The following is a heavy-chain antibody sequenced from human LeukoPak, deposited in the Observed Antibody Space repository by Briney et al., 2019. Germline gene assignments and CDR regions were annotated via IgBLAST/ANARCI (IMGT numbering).Heavy chain of an antibody. V-gene: IGHV1-18*01. CDR3: ARDPPSGSPCDY. CDR1: GYTFTSYG. J-gene: IGHJ4*02. D-gene: IGHD1-26*01. CDR2: ISAYNGNT. Sequence: ASVKVSCNASGYTFTSYGISWVRQAPGQGLEWMGWISAYNGNTNYAQKLQGRVTMTTDTSTSTAYMELRSLRSDDTAVYYCARDPPSGSPCDYWGQGTLVTVYS.